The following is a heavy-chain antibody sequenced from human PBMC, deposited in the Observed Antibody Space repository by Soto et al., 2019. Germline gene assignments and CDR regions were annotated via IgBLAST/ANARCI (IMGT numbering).Heavy chain of an antibody. V-gene: IGHV1-69*08. Sequence: QVQLVQSGAEVKKPGSSVKVSCKASGGTFSSYTISWVRQAPGQGLEWMGRIIPILGIANYAQKLQGRVTITADKCTSTAYMELSSLRSEDTAVYYCARDPPTSCCCGGSCNDYWGQGTLVTVSS. CDR1: GGTFSSYT. CDR2: IIPILGIA. D-gene: IGHD2-15*01. CDR3: ARDPPTSCCCGGSCNDY. J-gene: IGHJ4*02.